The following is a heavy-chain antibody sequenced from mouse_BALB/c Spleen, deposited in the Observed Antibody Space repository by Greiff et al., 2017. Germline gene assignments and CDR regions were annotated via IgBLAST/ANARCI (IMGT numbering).Heavy chain of an antibody. CDR2: IGPTNGNT. Sequence: VQLKESGADLVQPGASVKLSCTASGFNITDTYMHWVKQRPGQGLEWIGMIGPTNGNTKYDPKFQGKATITAHTSSNTAYLQLSTLTSEDTAVYNCARGAMDYWGQGTSVTVSS. J-gene: IGHJ4*01. V-gene: IGHV14-3*02. CDR1: GFNITDTY. CDR3: ARGAMDY.